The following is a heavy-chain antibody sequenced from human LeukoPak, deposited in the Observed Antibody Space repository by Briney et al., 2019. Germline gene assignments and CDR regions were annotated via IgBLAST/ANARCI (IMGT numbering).Heavy chain of an antibody. CDR2: ITNSGSYI. CDR1: GFTFGDYS. D-gene: IGHD4-11*01. J-gene: IGHJ4*02. Sequence: AGGSLRLSCAASGFTFGDYSINWVRQFPGKGLEWVSSITNSGSYIHYADSVKGRFTISRDNAKNSLYLQMNSLRAEDTAIYYCARDNDYTNYYWGQGTLVTVSS. CDR3: ARDNDYTNYY. V-gene: IGHV3-21*01.